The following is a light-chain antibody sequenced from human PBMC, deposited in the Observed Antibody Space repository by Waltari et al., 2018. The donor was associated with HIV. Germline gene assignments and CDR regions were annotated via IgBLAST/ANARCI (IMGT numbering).Light chain of an antibody. V-gene: IGLV2-11*01. CDR2: GVT. Sequence: QSALNQPRSVSGSPGQSVTISCTGSSSAVGAYDYVSWYQQYPGKAPKVILYGVTTRPSGIPDRFSGSKSGSTASLTISGPQAEDEADYYCSAYAGRYTVIFGGGTKLTVL. CDR3: SAYAGRYTVI. J-gene: IGLJ2*01. CDR1: SSAVGAYDY.